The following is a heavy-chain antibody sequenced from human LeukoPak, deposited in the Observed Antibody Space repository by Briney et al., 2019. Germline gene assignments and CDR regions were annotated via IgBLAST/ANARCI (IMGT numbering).Heavy chain of an antibody. J-gene: IGHJ4*02. Sequence: GGSLRLSCAASGFTFSSYDMSWVRQAPGKGLEWVSGISGSGGSTYYADSVKGRFTISRDNSKNTLYLQMNSLRAEDTAIYYCAKDEYGRSYDYWGQGTLVTVSS. D-gene: IGHD6-6*01. CDR3: AKDEYGRSYDY. CDR1: GFTFSSYD. CDR2: ISGSGGST. V-gene: IGHV3-23*01.